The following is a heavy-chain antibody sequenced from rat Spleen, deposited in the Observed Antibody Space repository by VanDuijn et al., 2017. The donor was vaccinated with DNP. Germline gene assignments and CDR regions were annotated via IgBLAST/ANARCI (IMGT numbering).Heavy chain of an antibody. CDR2: ISAGGGNT. J-gene: IGHJ3*01. V-gene: IGHV5-25*01. D-gene: IGHD1-11*01. CDR1: GFTFSSYG. Sequence: EVQLVESGGGLVQPGRSMKLSCAASGFTFSSYGMAWVRQAPTKGLEWVASISAGGGNTYYRDSVKGRFTISRDNAKTSLYLQMDSLRSEDTATYYCTKTGGNWVAHWGQGTLVTVS. CDR3: TKTGGNWVAH.